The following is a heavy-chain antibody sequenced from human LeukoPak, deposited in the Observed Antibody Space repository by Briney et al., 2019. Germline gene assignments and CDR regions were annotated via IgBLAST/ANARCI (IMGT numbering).Heavy chain of an antibody. D-gene: IGHD3-10*01. V-gene: IGHV4-39*01. CDR3: ARLSYGEHDY. CDR2: VYYTGSI. J-gene: IGHJ4*02. Sequence: SETPSLTCTVSGASISSSNYYWGWIRQPPGKGLEYIGSVYYTGSIHYNPSLTSRVTISADTSKNQFSLKVSSVTAADTAVYYCARLSYGEHDYWGQGTLVTVSS. CDR1: GASISSSNYY.